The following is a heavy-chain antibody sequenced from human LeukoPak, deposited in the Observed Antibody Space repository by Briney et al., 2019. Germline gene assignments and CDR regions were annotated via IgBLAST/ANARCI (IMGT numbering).Heavy chain of an antibody. Sequence: GGSLRLSCAASGFTFSSYWMSWVRQAPGKGLEWVANIKQDGSEKYYVDSVKGRFTISRDNAKNSLYLQMNSLRAEDTAVYYCAKVGPDIAFDYWGQGTLVTVSS. CDR1: GFTFSSYW. V-gene: IGHV3-7*01. D-gene: IGHD2-15*01. CDR2: IKQDGSEK. J-gene: IGHJ4*02. CDR3: AKVGPDIAFDY.